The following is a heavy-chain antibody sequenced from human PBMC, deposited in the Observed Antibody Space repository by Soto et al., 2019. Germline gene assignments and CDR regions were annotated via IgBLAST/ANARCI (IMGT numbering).Heavy chain of an antibody. CDR3: AKGVNYYDSSGYYSYYYNGMDV. CDR1: GFSFRTYA. D-gene: IGHD3-22*01. V-gene: IGHV3-23*01. J-gene: IGHJ6*02. Sequence: EVQLLESGGGLIQPGGSLRLSCAASGFSFRTYAMTWARQAPGKGLEWVSAISGSGGSTYYADSVKGRFTISRDNSKNTLYLQMNTLRAEDTAVYYCAKGVNYYDSSGYYSYYYNGMDVWGQGTTVTVSS. CDR2: ISGSGGST.